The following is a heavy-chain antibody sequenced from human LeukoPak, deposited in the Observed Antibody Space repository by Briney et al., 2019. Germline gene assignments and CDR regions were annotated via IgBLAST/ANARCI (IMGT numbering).Heavy chain of an antibody. V-gene: IGHV3-33*06. CDR3: AKDLGEGAYSYGWDAFDI. CDR1: GFTFCSYG. J-gene: IGHJ3*02. D-gene: IGHD5-18*01. Sequence: GGSLRLSCAASGFTFCSYGMHWVRQAPGKGLEWVAVIWYDGSNKYYADSVKGRFTISRDNSKNTLYLQMNSLRAEDTAVYYCAKDLGEGAYSYGWDAFDIWGQGTMVTVSS. CDR2: IWYDGSNK.